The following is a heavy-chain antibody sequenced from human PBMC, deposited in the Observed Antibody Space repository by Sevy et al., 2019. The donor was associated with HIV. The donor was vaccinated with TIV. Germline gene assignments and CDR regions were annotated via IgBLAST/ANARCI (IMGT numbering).Heavy chain of an antibody. CDR1: GFTFSNYA. CDR2: ISGSGGNT. V-gene: IGHV3-23*01. J-gene: IGHJ4*02. D-gene: IGHD3-3*01. Sequence: GGSLRLSCAASGFTFSNYAMSWVRQAPGKGLEWVSSISGSGGNTYYADSVKGRFTISRDNSRNTLYLQMNSLRADDTAVYYCAKSDYHFWSGQAGGYYFDYWAREPWSPSPQ. CDR3: AKSDYHFWSGQAGGYYFDY.